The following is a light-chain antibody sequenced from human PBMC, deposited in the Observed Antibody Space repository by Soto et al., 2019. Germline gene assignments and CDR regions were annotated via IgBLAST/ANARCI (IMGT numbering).Light chain of an antibody. CDR1: SSDVGGYNY. V-gene: IGLV2-14*01. Sequence: QAVLTQPASVSGSPGQSFTISCTGTSSDVGGYNYVSWYQQHPGKAPKLMIYEVSNRPSGVSNRFSGSKSGNTASLTISGLQAEDEADYYCSSYTSSSTVVFGGGTKVTVL. CDR2: EVS. J-gene: IGLJ2*01. CDR3: SSYTSSSTVV.